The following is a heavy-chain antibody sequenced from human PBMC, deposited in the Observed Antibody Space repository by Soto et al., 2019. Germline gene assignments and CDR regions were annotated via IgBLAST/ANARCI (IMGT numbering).Heavy chain of an antibody. CDR1: GGSFSGYY. D-gene: IGHD1-1*01. J-gene: IGHJ4*02. Sequence: QVQLQQWGAGLLKPSETLSLTCAVYGGSFSGYYWSWIRQPPGKGLEWIGEINHSGSTNYNPSLKRRVTISVDTSKNQFSLKLSSVTAADTAVYYCARGHGTDYWGQGTLVTVSS. CDR3: ARGHGTDY. CDR2: INHSGST. V-gene: IGHV4-34*01.